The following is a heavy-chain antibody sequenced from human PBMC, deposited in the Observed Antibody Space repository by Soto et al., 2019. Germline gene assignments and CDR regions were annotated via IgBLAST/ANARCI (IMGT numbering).Heavy chain of an antibody. CDR1: GINFGNYA. Sequence: LSCTASGINFGNYAMSWVRQAPGTGLEWVGFIRSKAYGGTTEYAASVKGRFTISRDDSKSIAYLQMNSLKTEDTAVYYCTRDMSGKDDFWSGFLYLPDVCGQGTTVIVSS. CDR2: IRSKAYGGTT. D-gene: IGHD3-3*01. CDR3: TRDMSGKDDFWSGFLYLPDV. J-gene: IGHJ6*02. V-gene: IGHV3-49*04.